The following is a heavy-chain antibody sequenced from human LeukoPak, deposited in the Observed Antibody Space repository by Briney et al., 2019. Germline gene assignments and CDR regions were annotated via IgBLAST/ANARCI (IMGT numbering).Heavy chain of an antibody. CDR3: ARAGLYYSYMDV. D-gene: IGHD6-19*01. V-gene: IGHV1-8*01. J-gene: IGHJ6*03. Sequence: ASVKVPCKASGYTFTSYDINWVRQATGQGLGWMGWMNPNSGNTGYAQKFQGRVTMTRNTSISTAYMELSSLRSEDTAVYYCARAGLYYSYMDVWGKGTTVTVSS. CDR2: MNPNSGNT. CDR1: GYTFTSYD.